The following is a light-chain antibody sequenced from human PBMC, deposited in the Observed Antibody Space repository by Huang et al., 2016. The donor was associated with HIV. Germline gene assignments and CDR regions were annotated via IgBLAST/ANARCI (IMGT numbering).Light chain of an antibody. CDR2: DAS. V-gene: IGKV1-33*01. CDR3: QQYDDLPRT. Sequence: DIQMTQSPSSLSASVGDRVTITCQASQYIKNYLNWYQQKPGKATKLLIYDASNLETGVPSRFSGSGSGTHFTFSISCLQPEDFATYFCQQYDDLPRTFGPGTKVDIK. J-gene: IGKJ3*01. CDR1: QYIKNY.